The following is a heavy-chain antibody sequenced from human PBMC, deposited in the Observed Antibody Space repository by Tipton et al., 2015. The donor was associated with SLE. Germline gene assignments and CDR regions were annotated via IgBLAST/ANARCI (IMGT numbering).Heavy chain of an antibody. V-gene: IGHV4-31*03. Sequence: TLSLTCTVSGGSISSGTYYWSWIRQNPQKGLEWIGYIYNSGNTHYNPSLKSRVSISVDTSKNQFSLKLSSVTAADTAVYYCARGTYRGDYWGQGTLVTVSS. CDR3: ARGTYRGDY. CDR2: IYNSGNT. CDR1: GGSISSGTYY. D-gene: IGHD4-11*01. J-gene: IGHJ4*02.